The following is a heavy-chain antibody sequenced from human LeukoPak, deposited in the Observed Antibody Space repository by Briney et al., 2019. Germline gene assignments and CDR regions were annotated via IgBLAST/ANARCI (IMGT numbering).Heavy chain of an antibody. J-gene: IGHJ4*02. D-gene: IGHD6-13*01. CDR3: AKSRFGPSIAAADDY. Sequence: GGSLGLSCAASGFTFSSYAMSWVRQAPGKGLEWVSAISGSGGSTYYADSVKGRFTISRDNSKNTLYLQMNSLRAEDTAVYYCAKSRFGPSIAAADDYWGQGTLITVS. V-gene: IGHV3-23*01. CDR2: ISGSGGST. CDR1: GFTFSSYA.